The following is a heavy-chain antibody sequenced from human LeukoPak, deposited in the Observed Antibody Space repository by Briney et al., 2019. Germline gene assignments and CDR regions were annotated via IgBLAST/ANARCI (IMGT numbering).Heavy chain of an antibody. CDR2: VYSAGTT. D-gene: IGHD7-27*01. V-gene: IGHV3-66*01. Sequence: GGSLRLSCAASGLSVSSNYMSWVRQAPGKGLEWVSVVYSAGTTYYADSVKGRFTISRDNSKNTLYLQMNSLRAEDTAVYYCTRDSETGDPGYFDYWGQGTLVTVSS. J-gene: IGHJ4*02. CDR3: TRDSETGDPGYFDY. CDR1: GLSVSSNY.